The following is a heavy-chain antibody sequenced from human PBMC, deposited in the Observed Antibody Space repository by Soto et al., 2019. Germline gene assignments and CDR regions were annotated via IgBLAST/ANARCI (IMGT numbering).Heavy chain of an antibody. Sequence: GGSLRLSCAASGFTFSNAWMSWVRQAPGKGLEWVGRIKSKTDGGTTDYAAPVKGRFTISRDDSKNTLYLKMNSLKTEDTAVYYCTTDSTTIFGVVNNPGKNYYYYYMDVWGKGTTVTVSS. D-gene: IGHD3-3*01. CDR2: IKSKTDGGTT. CDR1: GFTFSNAW. CDR3: TTDSTTIFGVVNNPGKNYYYYYMDV. V-gene: IGHV3-15*01. J-gene: IGHJ6*03.